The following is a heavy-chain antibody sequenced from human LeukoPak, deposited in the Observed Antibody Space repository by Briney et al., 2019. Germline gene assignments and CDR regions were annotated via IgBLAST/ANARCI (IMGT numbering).Heavy chain of an antibody. J-gene: IGHJ5*01. CDR1: GYTFTAYY. Sequence: ASVKVSYNASGYTFTAYYMHWVRQAPGQGLEWMGWINPNSGGTNYAQKFQGRVTMTRDTSISTAYMELSRLRSDDTAVYYCARGRFDGGAATHWFDSWGQGTLVTVSS. CDR3: ARGRFDGGAATHWFDS. D-gene: IGHD3-16*01. V-gene: IGHV1-2*02. CDR2: INPNSGGT.